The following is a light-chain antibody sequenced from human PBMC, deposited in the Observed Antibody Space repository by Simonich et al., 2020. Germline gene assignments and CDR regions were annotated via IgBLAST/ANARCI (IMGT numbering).Light chain of an antibody. CDR2: EGS. Sequence: QSALTQPASVSGSPGQSITISCTGTSSDVGSYNLVSWYQQNPGKALKLMIYEGSKRPSGVSNRFSGSKSGNTASLTISGLQAEDEAYYYCCSYAGSSTLVFGGGTKLTVL. V-gene: IGLV2-23*01. J-gene: IGLJ2*01. CDR3: CSYAGSSTLV. CDR1: SSDVGSYNL.